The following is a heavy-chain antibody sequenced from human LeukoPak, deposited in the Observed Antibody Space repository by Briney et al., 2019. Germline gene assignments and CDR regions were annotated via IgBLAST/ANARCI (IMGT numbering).Heavy chain of an antibody. D-gene: IGHD4/OR15-4a*01. V-gene: IGHV4-59*01. J-gene: IGHJ6*02. Sequence: PSETLSLTCTVSGGSLSHYYWSWIRQPPGKGPERIGYIYYTGTTNYNPSLKSRVTLSVDTSKNQFSLKLSSVTAADTAVYYCAREDPQTKVPEGMDVWGQGTTVTVSS. CDR3: AREDPQTKVPEGMDV. CDR1: GGSLSHYY. CDR2: IYYTGTT.